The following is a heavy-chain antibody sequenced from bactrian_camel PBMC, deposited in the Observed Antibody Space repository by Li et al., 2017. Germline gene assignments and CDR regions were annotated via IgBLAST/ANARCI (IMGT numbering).Heavy chain of an antibody. Sequence: HVQLVESGGGSVQAGGSLTLSCVGSGFSFDDADVGWYRQGSGNDCKLVSALASYGTTYYTVSVKGRFTISRDNAKRTVYLQMSSLKPEDTGVYYCVTDLRAPYDIFDDHDYWGQGTQVTVS. CDR2: LASYGTT. CDR1: GFSFDDAD. J-gene: IGHJ4*01. CDR3: VTDLRAPYDIFDDHDY. V-gene: IGHV3S53*01. D-gene: IGHD4*01.